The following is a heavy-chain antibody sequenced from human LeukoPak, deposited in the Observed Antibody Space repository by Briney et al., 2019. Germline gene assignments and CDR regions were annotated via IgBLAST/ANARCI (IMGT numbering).Heavy chain of an antibody. D-gene: IGHD3-16*01. Sequence: PSETLSLTCTVSGGSISSSSYYWGWIRQPPGKGLEWIGSIYYSGNTNYNPSLKSRVTISVDTSKNQFSLNLTSVTAADTAVYYCARFTPQGYGWGGYNRFDPWGQGTLVTVSS. J-gene: IGHJ5*02. CDR2: IYYSGNT. CDR3: ARFTPQGYGWGGYNRFDP. V-gene: IGHV4-39*07. CDR1: GGSISSSSYY.